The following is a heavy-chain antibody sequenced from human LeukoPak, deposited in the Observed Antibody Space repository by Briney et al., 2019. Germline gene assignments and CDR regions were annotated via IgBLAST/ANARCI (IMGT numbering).Heavy chain of an antibody. J-gene: IGHJ4*02. Sequence: PSETLSLTCTVSGGSISTYYWSWIRQPAGKGLEWIGRIYTGGSTHYNSSLKSRVTMSVDTSKNQFSLQVSSVTAAATAVYYCVRDRCPDYGATSPCFDYWGQGTLVTVSS. V-gene: IGHV4-4*07. CDR1: GGSISTYY. CDR3: VRDRCPDYGATSPCFDY. D-gene: IGHD4/OR15-4a*01. CDR2: IYTGGST.